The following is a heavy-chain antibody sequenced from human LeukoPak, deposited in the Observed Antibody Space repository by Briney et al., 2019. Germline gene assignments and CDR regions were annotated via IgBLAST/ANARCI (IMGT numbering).Heavy chain of an antibody. CDR2: IYTSGST. CDR1: GGSISSYY. CDR3: ARPHSSGWYGAFDT. J-gene: IGHJ3*02. Sequence: PSETLSLTCTVSGGSISSYYWSWIRQPPGKGLEWIGYIYTSGSTKYNPSLKSQATISVDTSKNQFSLNLSSVTAADTAVYYCARPHSSGWYGAFDTWGQGTMVTVSS. D-gene: IGHD6-19*01. V-gene: IGHV4-4*09.